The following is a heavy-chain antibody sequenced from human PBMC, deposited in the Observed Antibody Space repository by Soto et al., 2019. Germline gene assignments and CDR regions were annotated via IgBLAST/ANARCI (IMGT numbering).Heavy chain of an antibody. CDR2: INPSGGST. J-gene: IGHJ6*02. D-gene: IGHD5-18*01. Sequence: GASVKVSCKASGYTFTSYYMHWVRQAPGQGLEWMGIINPSGGSTSYAQKLQGRVTMTRDTSTSTVYMELSSLRSEDTAVYYCARWGQLWLPNSLLGYYYGMDGWGQGTTVSVSS. CDR1: GYTFTSYY. CDR3: ARWGQLWLPNSLLGYYYGMDG. V-gene: IGHV1-46*01.